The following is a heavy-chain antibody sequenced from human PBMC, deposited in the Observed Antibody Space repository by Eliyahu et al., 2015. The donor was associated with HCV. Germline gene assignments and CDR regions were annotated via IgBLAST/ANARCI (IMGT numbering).Heavy chain of an antibody. J-gene: IGHJ5*02. D-gene: IGHD5-12*01. CDR3: ARFPRSCSGDDCYNWFDP. CDR1: GYNFTTXW. CDR2: VFPGDAES. V-gene: IGHV5-51*01. Sequence: EIQLVQSGAEVKKPGESLRISCQASGYNFTTXWIGWVRXXPGKGLEWMGXVFPGDAESRYSPSFQGQVTISADKSIKTAFLQWRSLRASDTGIYYCARFPRSCSGDDCYNWFDPWGRGTLVSVSS.